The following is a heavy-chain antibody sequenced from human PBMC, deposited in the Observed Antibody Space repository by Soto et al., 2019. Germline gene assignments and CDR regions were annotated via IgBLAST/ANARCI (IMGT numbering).Heavy chain of an antibody. D-gene: IGHD3-3*01. CDR2: ISAYNGNT. CDR3: ARXTGITIFGVARNDAFDI. Sequence: ASVKVSCKASGYTFTSYGISWVRQAPGQGLEWMGRISAYNGNTNYAQKLQGRVTMTTDTSTSTAYMELRSLRSDDTAVYYCARXTGITIFGVARNDAFDIWGQGTMVTVSS. J-gene: IGHJ3*02. CDR1: GYTFTSYG. V-gene: IGHV1-18*04.